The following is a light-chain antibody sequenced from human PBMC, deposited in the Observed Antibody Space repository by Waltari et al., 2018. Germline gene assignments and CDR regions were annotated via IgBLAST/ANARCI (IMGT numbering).Light chain of an antibody. CDR3: ATWDDSLNAWV. CDR2: RSY. V-gene: IGLV1-47*01. CDR1: SSTPGATY. Sequence: QSVLTQSPSASGTPGQPVTLSCAGRSSTPGATYVYWYQKFPGTAPSLLIYRSYQRPAGVPDRFSGAKSGTSASLAISGLRSEDEADYYCATWDDSLNAWVFGGGTRLTAL. J-gene: IGLJ3*02.